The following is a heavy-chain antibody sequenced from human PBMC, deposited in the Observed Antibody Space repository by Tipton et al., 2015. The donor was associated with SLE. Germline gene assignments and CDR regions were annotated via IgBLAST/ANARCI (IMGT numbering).Heavy chain of an antibody. D-gene: IGHD1-1*01. Sequence: RSLRLSCAASGFTFSSYGMHWVRQAPGKGLEWVAVIWYDGSNKYYADSVKGRFTISRDNSKNTLYLQMNSLRAEDTAVYYCARAPNGIEKYFDLWGRGTLVTVSS. CDR2: IWYDGSNK. V-gene: IGHV3-33*01. J-gene: IGHJ2*01. CDR3: ARAPNGIEKYFDL. CDR1: GFTFSSYG.